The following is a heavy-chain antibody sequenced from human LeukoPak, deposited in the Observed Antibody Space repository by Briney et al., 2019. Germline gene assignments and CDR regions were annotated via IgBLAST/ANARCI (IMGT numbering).Heavy chain of an antibody. V-gene: IGHV4-39*07. J-gene: IGHJ5*02. Sequence: SETLSLTCTVSGGSISSSSYYWGWIRQPPGKGLEWIGSIYYSGSTYYNPSLKSRVTISVDTSKNQFSLKLSSVTAADTAVYYCARAGYCSGGSCRPPSHNWFDPWGQGTLVTVSS. CDR3: ARAGYCSGGSCRPPSHNWFDP. CDR1: GGSISSSSYY. D-gene: IGHD2-15*01. CDR2: IYYSGST.